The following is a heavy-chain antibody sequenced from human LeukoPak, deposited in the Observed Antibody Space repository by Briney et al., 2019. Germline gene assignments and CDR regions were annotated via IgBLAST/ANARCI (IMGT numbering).Heavy chain of an antibody. Sequence: GGSLRLSCAASGFTFSSYAMNWVRQAPGKGLEWVSFISGSGDTTYYADSVKGRFIISRDSSKNTLYLQMNSLRAEDTAVYYCAKSRGESRGASNYWGQGTLVTVSS. CDR3: AKSRGESRGASNY. V-gene: IGHV3-23*01. J-gene: IGHJ4*02. D-gene: IGHD1-26*01. CDR2: ISGSGDTT. CDR1: GFTFSSYA.